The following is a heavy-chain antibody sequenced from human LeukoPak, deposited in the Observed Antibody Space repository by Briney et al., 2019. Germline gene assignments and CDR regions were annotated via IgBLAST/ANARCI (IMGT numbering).Heavy chain of an antibody. CDR3: ARGGTSYYYGSGSYYNGYHY. Sequence: SETLSLTCAVYGGSFSGYYLSWIRQPPGKGLEWIGEINHSGSTNYNPSLKSRVTISVDTSKNQFSLKLSSVTAADTAVYYCARGGTSYYYGSGSYYNGYHYWGQGTLVTVSS. V-gene: IGHV4-34*01. CDR2: INHSGST. CDR1: GGSFSGYY. D-gene: IGHD3-10*01. J-gene: IGHJ4*02.